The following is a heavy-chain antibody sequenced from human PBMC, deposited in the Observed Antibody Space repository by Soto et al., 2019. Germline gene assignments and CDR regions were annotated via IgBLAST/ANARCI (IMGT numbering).Heavy chain of an antibody. CDR3: ARLIGNSWLDS. CDR1: GASVSTNSAT. Sequence: QVQLQQSGPGLVKPSQTLSLTCAISGASVSTNSATWDWIRHSPSRGLEWLGRTYYRSNWYNDYAVSVKGRITINPDTSNNQLSLQLNSVTSDDTAVYYCARLIGNSWLDSWGQGTLVTVSS. D-gene: IGHD2-8*01. CDR2: TYYRSNWYN. J-gene: IGHJ5*01. V-gene: IGHV6-1*01.